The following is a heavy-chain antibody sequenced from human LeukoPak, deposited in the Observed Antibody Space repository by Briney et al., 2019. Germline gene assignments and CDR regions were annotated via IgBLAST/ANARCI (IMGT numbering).Heavy chain of an antibody. Sequence: GGSLRLSCAASGFTFSSYGMHWVRQAPGKGLVWVSRINSDGSSTSYADSVKGRFTISRDNAKNTLYLQMNSLRAEDTAVYYCAFLGYCSSTSCYDYWGQGTLVTVSS. CDR2: INSDGSST. CDR3: AFLGYCSSTSCYDY. V-gene: IGHV3-74*01. CDR1: GFTFSSYG. J-gene: IGHJ4*02. D-gene: IGHD2-2*01.